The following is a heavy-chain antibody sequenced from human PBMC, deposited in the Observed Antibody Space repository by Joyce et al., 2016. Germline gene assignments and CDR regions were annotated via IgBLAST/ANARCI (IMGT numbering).Heavy chain of an antibody. J-gene: IGHJ5*02. CDR1: GGTFSTYT. Sequence: QVQLVQSGAEVKKPGSSVKVSCKASGGTFSTYTISWLRQAPGQGLEWMGRFTPLLGTSKYAQKFQGRVTSSADKSTSTAYMELSTLTSEDTAVYYCARGGDWFGPWGQGTLVTVSS. V-gene: IGHV1-69*08. CDR3: ARGGDWFGP. CDR2: FTPLLGTS.